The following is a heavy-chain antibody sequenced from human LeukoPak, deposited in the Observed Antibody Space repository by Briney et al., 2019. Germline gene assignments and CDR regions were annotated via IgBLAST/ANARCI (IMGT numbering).Heavy chain of an antibody. D-gene: IGHD4/OR15-4a*01. CDR2: IIGDTEI. CDR3: ARGAPMELGYFDL. V-gene: IGHV3-21*01. J-gene: IGHJ2*01. CDR1: GFTFTSYT. Sequence: GGSLRLSCTASGFTFTSYTMNWVRQAPGRGLEWVSSIIGDTEIYYADSVKGQFTISKDNAENSLYLQMNSLRAEDTAVYYCARGAPMELGYFDLWGRGTLVTVSS.